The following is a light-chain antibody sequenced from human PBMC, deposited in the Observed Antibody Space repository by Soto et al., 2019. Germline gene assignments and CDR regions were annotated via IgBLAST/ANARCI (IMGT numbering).Light chain of an antibody. CDR1: QDITKF. V-gene: IGKV1-12*01. Sequence: DIQMTQSPSSVSASVGDRITITCRASQDITKFLAWYQQTPGKAPKLLIRGASTLHSGVPSRFSGSGSGTNFSLTTSSLQPEDFATYYCQQASGFTRTFGQGTKVDIX. J-gene: IGKJ1*01. CDR2: GAS. CDR3: QQASGFTRT.